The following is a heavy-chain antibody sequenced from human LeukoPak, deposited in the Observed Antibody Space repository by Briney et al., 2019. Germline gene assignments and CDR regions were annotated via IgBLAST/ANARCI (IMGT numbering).Heavy chain of an antibody. D-gene: IGHD3-3*01. Sequence: ASVKVSCKASGYTFASYDINWVRQATGQGLEWMGWMNPNNGNTGYAQKFQGRVTMTRNTSISTAYMELSSLRSEDTAVYYCARTGTKKLRFLEWLRSYYMDVWGKGTTVTVSS. CDR3: ARTGTKKLRFLEWLRSYYMDV. CDR2: MNPNNGNT. CDR1: GYTFASYD. J-gene: IGHJ6*03. V-gene: IGHV1-8*01.